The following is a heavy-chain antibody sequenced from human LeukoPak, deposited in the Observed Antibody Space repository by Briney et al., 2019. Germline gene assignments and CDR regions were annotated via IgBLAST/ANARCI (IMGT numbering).Heavy chain of an antibody. D-gene: IGHD4-11*01. V-gene: IGHV1-2*02. CDR1: GYTFTDYY. J-gene: IGHJ5*02. CDR3: ARTPDYSVTT. Sequence: ASVKVSCKVSGYTFTDYYMHWVRQAPGQGLEWMGRIDPNSGGTIYVHKFQGRVAMTRDTSISTAYMELSRLTSDDTAVYYCARTPDYSVTTWGQGTLVTVSS. CDR2: IDPNSGGT.